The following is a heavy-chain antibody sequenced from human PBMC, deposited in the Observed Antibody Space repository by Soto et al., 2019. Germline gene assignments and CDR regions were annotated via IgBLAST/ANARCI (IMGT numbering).Heavy chain of an antibody. J-gene: IGHJ6*02. Sequence: PGGSLRLSCAASGFTFSTYWMHWVRQIPGKGLERVSRVKSDGSSYYADPVKGRFTISRDNAWNTVYLQMNRLRAEDTALYYCARGLKNYYGMDVWGQGTTVTVSS. V-gene: IGHV3-74*01. CDR2: VKSDGSS. CDR3: ARGLKNYYGMDV. CDR1: GFTFSTYW.